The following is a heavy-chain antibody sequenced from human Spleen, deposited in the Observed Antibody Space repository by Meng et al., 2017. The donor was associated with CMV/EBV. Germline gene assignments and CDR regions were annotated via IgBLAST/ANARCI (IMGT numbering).Heavy chain of an antibody. V-gene: IGHV1-46*01. D-gene: IGHD3-10*01. CDR2: VNPRGGDT. J-gene: IGHJ6*02. CDR3: ARDYAGTGDGMDV. CDR1: GYSFSSYY. Sequence: ASVKVSCKASGYSFSSYYIHWVRQAPGQGLEWVGTVNPRGGDTSNAQKFHGRVTMTRDTSTSTVYMELGSLRFEDTAVYYCARDYAGTGDGMDVWGQGTTVTVSS.